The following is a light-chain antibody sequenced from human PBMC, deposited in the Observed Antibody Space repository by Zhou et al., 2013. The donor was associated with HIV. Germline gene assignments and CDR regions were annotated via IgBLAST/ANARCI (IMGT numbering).Light chain of an antibody. Sequence: EIQMTQSPTSLSASVGDRVTITCRASQDIDISLNWYQQKPGRAPNLLIYDASKLETGVPLRFSGSGSGTDFTFTISSLQPEDIATYYCQQYNSLPLTFGGGSKVEIK. CDR3: QQYNSLPLT. J-gene: IGKJ4*01. V-gene: IGKV1-33*01. CDR1: QDIDIS. CDR2: DAS.